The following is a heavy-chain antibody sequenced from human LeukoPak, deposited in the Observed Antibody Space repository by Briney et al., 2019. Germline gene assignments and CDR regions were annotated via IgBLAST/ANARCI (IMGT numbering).Heavy chain of an antibody. Sequence: PGRSLRLSCTASGFTFGYCLMSWFRQAPGKGLEWIGFISGGTTEYAASVKGRFTISRDDSTSIAYLQMNSLTTEDTAVYYCSRGSGWLSVYWGQGTLVTVSS. CDR3: SRGSGWLSVY. CDR2: ISGGTT. D-gene: IGHD2-15*01. J-gene: IGHJ4*02. CDR1: GFTFGYCL. V-gene: IGHV3-49*03.